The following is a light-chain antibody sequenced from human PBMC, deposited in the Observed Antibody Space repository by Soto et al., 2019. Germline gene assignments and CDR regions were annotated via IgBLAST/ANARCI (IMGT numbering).Light chain of an antibody. V-gene: IGKV4-1*01. Sequence: DIVITQSPYSLSVSLCERATINCKSIQSVLCSSNNKNYLAWYQQKPGQPPKLLIYWASTRESGVPDRFSGSGSGTDFTLTISSLQSEDFAVYYCQQYNNWPSWTFGQGTKVDIK. CDR1: QSVLCSSNNKNY. CDR3: QQYNNWPSWT. CDR2: WAS. J-gene: IGKJ1*01.